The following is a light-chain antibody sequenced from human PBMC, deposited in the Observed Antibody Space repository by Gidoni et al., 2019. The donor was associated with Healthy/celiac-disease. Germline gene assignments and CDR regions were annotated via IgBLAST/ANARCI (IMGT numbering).Light chain of an antibody. CDR3: CSYAGSSTFVV. J-gene: IGLJ1*01. CDR1: SSDVGSYNL. V-gene: IGLV2-23*03. Sequence: PGPSITISCTGTSSDVGSYNLVSWYQQHPGKAPKLMIYEGSKRPSGVSNRFSGSKSGNTASLTISGLQAEDEADYYCCSYAGSSTFVVFGTGTKVTVL. CDR2: EGS.